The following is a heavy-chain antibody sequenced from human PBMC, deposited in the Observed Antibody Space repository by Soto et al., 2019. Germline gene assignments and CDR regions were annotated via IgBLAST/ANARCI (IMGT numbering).Heavy chain of an antibody. CDR1: GGSISSSSYY. CDR2: IYYSGST. J-gene: IGHJ4*02. D-gene: IGHD6-13*01. Sequence: SETLSLTCTVSGGSISSSSYYWGWIRQPPGKGLEWIGSIYYSGSTYYNPSLKSRVTISVDTSKNQFPLKLSSVTAADTAVYYCARYDPQQQLVLDYWGQGTLVTVSS. V-gene: IGHV4-39*01. CDR3: ARYDPQQQLVLDY.